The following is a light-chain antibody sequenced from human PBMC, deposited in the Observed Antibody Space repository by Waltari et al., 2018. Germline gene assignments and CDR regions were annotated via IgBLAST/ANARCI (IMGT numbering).Light chain of an antibody. CDR2: GST. Sequence: QSVLTQPPSVSGAPGQRVTIPCTGGGSNLGAGYEVHWYQQLPRAAPKLLIYGSTSRPLGVPARFFGSTSGTSASLAITGLQAEDEADYYCQSYDTSLSVVFGGGTKLTVL. V-gene: IGLV1-40*01. CDR1: GSNLGAGYE. J-gene: IGLJ3*02. CDR3: QSYDTSLSVV.